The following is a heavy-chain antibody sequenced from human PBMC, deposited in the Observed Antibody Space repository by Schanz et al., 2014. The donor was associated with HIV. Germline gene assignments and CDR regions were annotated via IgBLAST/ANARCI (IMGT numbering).Heavy chain of an antibody. CDR1: GFSFSSYA. CDR3: VKHGAYETSGSYNVAF. V-gene: IGHV3-23*01. CDR2: ITSSGSVT. Sequence: EVQLLESGGGLLQPGGSLRLSCAASGFSFSSYAMSWVRQAPGKGLEWLSFITSSGSVTYYTDSVKGRFTISRDNAKNSLYLDMNSLRVADTATYYCVKHGAYETSGSYNVAFWGQGALVTVSS. J-gene: IGHJ1*01. D-gene: IGHD3-22*01.